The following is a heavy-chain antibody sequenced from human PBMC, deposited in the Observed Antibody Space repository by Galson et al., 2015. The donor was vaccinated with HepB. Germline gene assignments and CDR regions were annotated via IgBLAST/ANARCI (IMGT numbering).Heavy chain of an antibody. CDR3: ARENILTAWFDH. CDR2: ISKSISTT. Sequence: SLRLSCAASGFTFSNYNINWVRQAPGKGLEWVSYISKSISTTYYADSVKGRFTISRDNAKNSLYLQMNSLRAEDTAVYYCARENILTAWFDHWGQGTLVTVSS. CDR1: GFTFSNYN. J-gene: IGHJ5*02. V-gene: IGHV3-48*01.